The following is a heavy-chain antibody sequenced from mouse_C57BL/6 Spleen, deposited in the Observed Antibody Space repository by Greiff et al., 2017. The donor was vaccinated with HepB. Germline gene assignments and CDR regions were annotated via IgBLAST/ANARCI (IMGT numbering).Heavy chain of an antibody. CDR1: GYTFTSYW. Sequence: VQLQQSGAELVKPGASVKLSCKASGYTFTSYWMHWVKQRPGQGLEWIGMIHPNSGSTNYNEKFKSKATLTVDKSSSTAYMQLSSLTSEDSAVYYRARSPTVGATRDAMDYWGQGTSVTVSS. CDR3: ARSPTVGATRDAMDY. V-gene: IGHV1-64*01. CDR2: IHPNSGST. J-gene: IGHJ4*01. D-gene: IGHD1-1*01.